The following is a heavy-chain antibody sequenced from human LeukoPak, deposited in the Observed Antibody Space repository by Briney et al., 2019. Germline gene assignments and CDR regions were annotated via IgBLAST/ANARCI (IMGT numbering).Heavy chain of an antibody. CDR1: GFTFSSYW. CDR3: ARVIRGYSYVYDYYYYYMDV. V-gene: IGHV3-7*01. CDR2: IKQDGSEK. Sequence: PGGSLRLSCAASGFTFSSYWMSWVRQAPGKGLEWVANIKQDGSEKYYVDSVKGRFTISRDNAKNSLYLQMNSLRAEDTAVYYCARVIRGYSYVYDYYYYYMDVGGKGPTVTVS. D-gene: IGHD5-18*01. J-gene: IGHJ6*03.